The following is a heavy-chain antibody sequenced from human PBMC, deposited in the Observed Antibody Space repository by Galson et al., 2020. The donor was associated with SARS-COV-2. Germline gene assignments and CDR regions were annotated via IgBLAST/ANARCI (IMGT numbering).Heavy chain of an antibody. D-gene: IGHD4-17*01. CDR3: ARYPAHLYGDSCYYGMDV. CDR2: ISYSGST. J-gene: IGHJ6*02. CDR1: DVSITSYY. V-gene: IGHV4-59*01. Sequence: TSETLSLTCSVSDVSITSYYWSWIRQPPGKGLEWIGYISYSGSTNYNPSPRSRVTILVDLSKNQFSLKLSSVTAADTAVYYCARYPAHLYGDSCYYGMDVWGRGTTVTVSS.